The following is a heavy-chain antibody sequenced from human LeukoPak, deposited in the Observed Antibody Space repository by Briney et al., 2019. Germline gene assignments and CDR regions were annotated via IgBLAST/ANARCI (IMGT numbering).Heavy chain of an antibody. J-gene: IGHJ3*02. CDR3: AREFYNWKPLSGDDAFDI. Sequence: SSVKVSCKASGGTFSSYAISWVRQAPGRGLEWMGRIIPIFGTANYAQKFQGRVTITTDESTSTAYMELSSLRSEDTAVYYCAREFYNWKPLSGDDAFDIWGQGTMVTVSS. V-gene: IGHV1-69*05. D-gene: IGHD1-20*01. CDR2: IIPIFGTA. CDR1: GGTFSSYA.